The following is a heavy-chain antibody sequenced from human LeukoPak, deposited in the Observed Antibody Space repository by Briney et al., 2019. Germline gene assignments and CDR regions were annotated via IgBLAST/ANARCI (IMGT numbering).Heavy chain of an antibody. CDR3: ASRGYSYGYNY. J-gene: IGHJ4*02. D-gene: IGHD5-18*01. V-gene: IGHV4-59*08. CDR2: IYYSGST. Sequence: SETLSLTCTVSGGSISSYYWSWIRQPPGKGLEWIGYIYYSGSTNYNPSLKSRVTISVDTSKNQFSLKLSSVTVADTAVYYCASRGYSYGYNYWGQGTLVTVSS. CDR1: GGSISSYY.